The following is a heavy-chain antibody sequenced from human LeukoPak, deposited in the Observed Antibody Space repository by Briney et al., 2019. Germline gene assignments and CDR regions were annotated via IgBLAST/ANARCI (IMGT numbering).Heavy chain of an antibody. CDR3: AGFFYDNSGDAFDI. Sequence: SVKVSCKASGGSFTFTSHAISWVRQAPGQGLEWVRGLIPIYGSANYAQKFQGRVTITSDESTRTVYMELSSLRPEDSAVYYCAGFFYDNSGDAFDIWGQGTMVTVSS. CDR1: GGSFTFTSHA. D-gene: IGHD3-22*01. CDR2: LIPIYGSA. V-gene: IGHV1-69*13. J-gene: IGHJ3*02.